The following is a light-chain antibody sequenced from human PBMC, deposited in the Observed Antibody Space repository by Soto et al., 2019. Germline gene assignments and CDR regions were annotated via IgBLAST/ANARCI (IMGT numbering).Light chain of an antibody. V-gene: IGLV1-44*01. J-gene: IGLJ2*01. Sequence: QSVVTQPPSVSGTPGQGVISSCSNVGRHEVSWYQQVPGMAPKLLIHTTIQRPSGVPDRFSASKSGTSASLAIRGLQSDDEADYFCSSWDDSLSGVVFGRGTKLTVL. CDR2: TTI. CDR1: NVGRHE. CDR3: SSWDDSLSGVV.